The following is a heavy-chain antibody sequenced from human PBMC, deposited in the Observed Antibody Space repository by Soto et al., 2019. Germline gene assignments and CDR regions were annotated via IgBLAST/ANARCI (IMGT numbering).Heavy chain of an antibody. D-gene: IGHD7-27*01. J-gene: IGHJ3*02. Sequence: PSVKVSCKASGYTFTSYYMRWVRQAPGQGLEWMGIINPSGGSTSYAQKFQGRVTMTRDTSTSTVYMELSSLRSEDTAVYYCARDPGASGAFDIWGQGTMVTVSS. V-gene: IGHV1-46*01. CDR1: GYTFTSYY. CDR2: INPSGGST. CDR3: ARDPGASGAFDI.